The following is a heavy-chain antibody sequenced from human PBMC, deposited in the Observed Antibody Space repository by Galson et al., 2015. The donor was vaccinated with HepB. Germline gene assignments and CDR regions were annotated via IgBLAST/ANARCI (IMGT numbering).Heavy chain of an antibody. CDR2: ITGSGART. Sequence: SLRLSRAACEVTFSSSAMTWLRQAPGKGVGWISAITGSGARTYYADSVKGRFTISRDNSKNTLSLQMNSLRVDDTAVYYCAKDRDVGDAGRPFEHWGPGTLVTVSS. CDR1: EVTFSSSA. V-gene: IGHV3-23*01. J-gene: IGHJ4*02. CDR3: AKDRDVGDAGRPFEH. D-gene: IGHD1-26*01.